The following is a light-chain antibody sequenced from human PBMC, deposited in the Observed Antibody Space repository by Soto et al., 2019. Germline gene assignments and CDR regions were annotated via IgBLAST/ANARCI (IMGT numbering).Light chain of an antibody. V-gene: IGLV1-47*01. J-gene: IGLJ2*01. CDR2: RNN. Sequence: QSVLTQPPSASGTPGQRVTISCSGSSSNIGSNYVYWYQQLPGTAPKLLIYRNNQRPSGVPDRFSGSKSGTSASLAISGLRSEDEADYYCAAWDDSLSGPVYVVFGGGTKVTVL. CDR3: AAWDDSLSGPVYVV. CDR1: SSNIGSNY.